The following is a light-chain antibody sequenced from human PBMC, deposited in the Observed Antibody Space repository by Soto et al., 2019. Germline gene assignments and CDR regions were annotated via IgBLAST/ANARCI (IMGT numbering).Light chain of an antibody. J-gene: IGKJ3*01. Sequence: DIVMTQSPPSLPVTPGEPASISCRSSQSLLHSNGYNYLDWYLQKPGQSPQLLIYLGSNRASGVPDRFSGSGSGTDFTLKISRVEAEDVGVYYCMQVLQTPLTCGPGPQVHIK. CDR3: MQVLQTPLT. V-gene: IGKV2-28*01. CDR1: QSLLHSNGYNY. CDR2: LGS.